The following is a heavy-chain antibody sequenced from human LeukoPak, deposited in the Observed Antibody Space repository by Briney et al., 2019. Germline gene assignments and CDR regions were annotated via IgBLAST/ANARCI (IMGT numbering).Heavy chain of an antibody. Sequence: PSETLSLTCTVSGGSISSYYWSWIRQPPGKGLEWIGYIYYSGSTNYNPSLNSRVTISVDMFKNQFSLKLRSVTAADTAVYYCAREATMVRGLSWFDPWGQGTLVTVSS. CDR1: GGSISSYY. CDR3: AREATMVRGLSWFDP. V-gene: IGHV4-59*01. J-gene: IGHJ5*02. CDR2: IYYSGST. D-gene: IGHD3-10*01.